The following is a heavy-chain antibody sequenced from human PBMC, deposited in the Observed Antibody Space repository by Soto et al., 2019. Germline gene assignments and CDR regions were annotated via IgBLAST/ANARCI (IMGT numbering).Heavy chain of an antibody. D-gene: IGHD3-10*01. Sequence: RGSLRLPCAASGFTFSSYAMSWVRQAPGKGLEWVSAISGSGGSTYYADSVKGRFTISRDNSKNTLYLQMNSLRAEDTAVYYCAKVWALGELLHYYYGMDVRGQGTTVTVSS. V-gene: IGHV3-23*01. CDR1: GFTFSSYA. CDR2: ISGSGGST. J-gene: IGHJ6*02. CDR3: AKVWALGELLHYYYGMDV.